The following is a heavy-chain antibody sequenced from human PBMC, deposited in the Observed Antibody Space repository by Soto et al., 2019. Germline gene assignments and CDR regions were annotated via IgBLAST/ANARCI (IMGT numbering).Heavy chain of an antibody. CDR1: GFSFTTYW. J-gene: IGHJ6*02. V-gene: IGHV5-51*01. CDR3: ARRHYYYGSGTNGMDV. D-gene: IGHD3-10*01. CDR2: IYPGDSKT. Sequence: PGESLKISCKGSGFSFTTYWIAWVRQMPGKGLEWMGIIYPGDSKTTYSPSFQGQVTISADKSISSAYLQWSSLKASDTAMYYCARRHYYYGSGTNGMDVWGQGTTVTVSS.